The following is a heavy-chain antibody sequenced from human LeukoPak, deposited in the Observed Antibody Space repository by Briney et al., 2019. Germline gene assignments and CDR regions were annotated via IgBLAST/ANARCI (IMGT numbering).Heavy chain of an antibody. CDR2: IRYDGSNK. V-gene: IGHV3-30*02. D-gene: IGHD6-13*01. CDR1: GFTFSSYG. CDR3: ARDRVRGYNYYYYGMDV. J-gene: IGHJ6*02. Sequence: GGSLRLSCAASGFTFSSYGMHWVRQAPGKGLEWVAFIRYDGSNKYYADSVKGRFTISGDNSKNTLYLQMNSLRAEDTAVYYCARDRVRGYNYYYYGMDVWGQGTTVTVSS.